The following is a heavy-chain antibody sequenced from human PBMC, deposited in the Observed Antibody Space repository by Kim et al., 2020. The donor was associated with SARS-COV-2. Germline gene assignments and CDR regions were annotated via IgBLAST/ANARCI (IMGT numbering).Heavy chain of an antibody. CDR3: ARHVLDRTYGYYDILTGSLDY. D-gene: IGHD3-9*01. CDR1: GYSFTSYW. CDR2: IDPSDSYT. Sequence: GESLKISCKGSGYSFTSYWISWVRQMPGKGLEWMGRIDPSDSYTNYSPSFQGHVTISADKSISTAYLQWSSLKASDTAMYYCARHVLDRTYGYYDILTGSLDYWGQGTLVTVSS. V-gene: IGHV5-10-1*01. J-gene: IGHJ4*02.